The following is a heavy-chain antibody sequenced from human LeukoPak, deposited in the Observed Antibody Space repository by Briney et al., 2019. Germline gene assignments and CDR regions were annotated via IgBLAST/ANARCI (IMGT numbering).Heavy chain of an antibody. J-gene: IGHJ6*03. CDR3: ARRGSSSWKIYYYYYMDV. V-gene: IGHV4-38-2*01. D-gene: IGHD6-13*01. CDR1: GYSISSGYY. CDR2: IYHSGST. Sequence: SETPSLTCAVSGYSISSGYYWGWIRQPPGKGLEWIGSIYHSGSTYYNPSLKSRVTISVDTSKNQFSLKLRSVTAADTAVYYCARRGSSSWKIYYYYYMDVWGKGTTVTVSS.